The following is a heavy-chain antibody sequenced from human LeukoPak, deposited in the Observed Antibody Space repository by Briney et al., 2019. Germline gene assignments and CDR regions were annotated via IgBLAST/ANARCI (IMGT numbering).Heavy chain of an antibody. Sequence: SETLSLTCTVSGGSISSYFWSWIRQPAGKGLEWIGRIYTSGSTNYNPSLKSRVTMSVDTSKNQFSLKLSSVTAADTAVYYCAAYSSGWSYFDYWGQGTLVTVSS. J-gene: IGHJ4*02. CDR2: IYTSGST. CDR3: AAYSSGWSYFDY. D-gene: IGHD6-19*01. CDR1: GGSISSYF. V-gene: IGHV4-4*07.